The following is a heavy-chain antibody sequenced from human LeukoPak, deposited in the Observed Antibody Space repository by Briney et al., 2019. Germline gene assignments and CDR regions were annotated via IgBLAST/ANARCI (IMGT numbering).Heavy chain of an antibody. CDR3: ASTGLYCGGDCYQDAFDI. J-gene: IGHJ3*02. Sequence: SETLSLTCTVSGGSISSYYWSWIRQPPGKGLEWIGYIYYSGSTNYNPSLKSRVTISVDTSKNQFSLKLSSVTAADTAVYYCASTGLYCGGDCYQDAFDIWGQGTMVTVSS. CDR1: GGSISSYY. D-gene: IGHD2-21*02. CDR2: IYYSGST. V-gene: IGHV4-59*08.